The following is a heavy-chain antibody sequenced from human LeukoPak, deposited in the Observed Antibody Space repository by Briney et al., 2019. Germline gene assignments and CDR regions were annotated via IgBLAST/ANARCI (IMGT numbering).Heavy chain of an antibody. CDR1: GVSISTYY. V-gene: IGHV4-59*01. Sequence: SEALSLTCSVSGVSISTYYWIWIRQPPAKGLEWMGFFSYSGSTNYNPSLKSRVTISVDTSKNQFSLKLGSVTAADTAVYYCARKNYYGSGNFDYWGQGTLVTVSS. CDR3: ARKNYYGSGNFDY. J-gene: IGHJ4*02. CDR2: FSYSGST. D-gene: IGHD3-10*01.